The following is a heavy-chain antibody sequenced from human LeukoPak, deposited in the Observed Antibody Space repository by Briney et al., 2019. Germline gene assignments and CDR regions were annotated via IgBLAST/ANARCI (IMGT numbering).Heavy chain of an antibody. CDR3: AKDSRLEY. J-gene: IGHJ4*02. CDR2: LSGSGGST. CDR1: GFTFSRYA. D-gene: IGHD1-1*01. V-gene: IGHV3-23*01. Sequence: GGSLRLSCAASGFTFSRYAMSWVRQAPGKGLEWVSVLSGSGGSTYYADSVKGRFTISRDNSKNTLHLQMNSLRAEDTAVYYCAKDSRLEYWGQGTLVTVSS.